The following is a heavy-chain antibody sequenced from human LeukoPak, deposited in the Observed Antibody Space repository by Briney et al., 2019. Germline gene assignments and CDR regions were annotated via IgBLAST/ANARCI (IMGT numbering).Heavy chain of an antibody. CDR1: GGSISSYY. V-gene: IGHV4-59*12. Sequence: SETLSLTCTVSGGSISSYYWSWIRQPAGKGLEWIGYIYHSGSTYYNPSLKSRVTISVDRSKNQFSLKLSSVTAADTAVYYCARAPPPAGYYFDYWGQGTLVTVSS. CDR2: IYHSGST. J-gene: IGHJ4*02. CDR3: ARAPPPAGYYFDY.